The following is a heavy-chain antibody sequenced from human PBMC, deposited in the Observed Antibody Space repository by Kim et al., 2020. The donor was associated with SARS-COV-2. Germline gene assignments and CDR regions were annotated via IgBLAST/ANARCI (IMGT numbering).Heavy chain of an antibody. J-gene: IGHJ6*02. CDR2: ISYDGSNK. CDR1: GFTFSSYG. CDR3: AKANYSSGWRNYYYYYGMDV. Sequence: GGSLRLSCAASGFTFSSYGMHWVRQAPGQGLEWVAVISYDGSNKYYADSVKGRFTISRDNSKTTLYLQMNSLRAEDTAVYYCAKANYSSGWRNYYYYYGMDVWGQGTTVTVSS. D-gene: IGHD6-19*01. V-gene: IGHV3-30*18.